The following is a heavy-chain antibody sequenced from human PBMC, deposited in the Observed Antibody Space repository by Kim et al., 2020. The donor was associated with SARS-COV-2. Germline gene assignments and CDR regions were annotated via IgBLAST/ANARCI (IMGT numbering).Heavy chain of an antibody. CDR1: GFTFGDYA. CDR3: AKCYSSSGGSFDY. V-gene: IGHV3-9*01. CDR2: ISWTSGSI. J-gene: IGHJ4*02. Sequence: GGSLRLSCSASGFTFGDYAMHLVRQAPGKGLEWVSGISWTSGSIGYADSVKGRFTISRDNAKNSLYLQMNSLRAEDTALYYCAKCYSSSGGSFDYWGQGTLVTVAS. D-gene: IGHD1-26*01.